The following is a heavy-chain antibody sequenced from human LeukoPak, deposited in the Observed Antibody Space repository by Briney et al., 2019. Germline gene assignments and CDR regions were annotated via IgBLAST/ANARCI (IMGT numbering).Heavy chain of an antibody. CDR1: GYTFTSYD. CDR3: ARVTHGSDTYYYYYMDV. D-gene: IGHD3-10*01. J-gene: IGHJ6*03. Sequence: GASVKVSCKASGYTFTSYDINWVRQATGQGLEWMGWMNPNSGNTGYAQKFQGRVTMTRNTSISTAYMELSSLRSEDTAVYYCARVTHGSDTYYYYYMDVWGKGTTVTISS. V-gene: IGHV1-8*01. CDR2: MNPNSGNT.